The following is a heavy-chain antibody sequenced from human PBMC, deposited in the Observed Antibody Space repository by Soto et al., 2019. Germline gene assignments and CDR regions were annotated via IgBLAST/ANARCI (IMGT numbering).Heavy chain of an antibody. Sequence: EVQLLESGGGLVQPGGSLRLSCAASGFTFSSYAMSWVRQAPGKGLEWVSAISGSGGSTYYADSVKGRFTISRDNSKNPLYLQMNSLRAEDTAVYYCAKDIGRYCSGGSCYSMDYWGQGTLVTVSS. CDR2: ISGSGGST. CDR1: GFTFSSYA. D-gene: IGHD2-15*01. V-gene: IGHV3-23*01. CDR3: AKDIGRYCSGGSCYSMDY. J-gene: IGHJ4*02.